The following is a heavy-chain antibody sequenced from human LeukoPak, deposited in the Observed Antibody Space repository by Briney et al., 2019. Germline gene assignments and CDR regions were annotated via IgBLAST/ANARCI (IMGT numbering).Heavy chain of an antibody. D-gene: IGHD4-17*01. J-gene: IGHJ4*02. CDR3: VGVTKA. CDR1: GFTFGSSY. V-gene: IGHV3-74*01. CDR2: INSDGSNT. Sequence: GGSLRLSCAASGFTFGSSYMHWVRQVPGKGLVWVSRINSDGSNTNYADSVKGRFTISRDNAQNTLYLQMNSLRAEDTAVYYCVGVTKAWGQGTLVTVSS.